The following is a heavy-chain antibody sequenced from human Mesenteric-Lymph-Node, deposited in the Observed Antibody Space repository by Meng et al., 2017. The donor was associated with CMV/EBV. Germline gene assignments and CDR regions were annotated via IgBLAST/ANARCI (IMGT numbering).Heavy chain of an antibody. CDR1: VGSSSGYY. CDR2: INHSGST. J-gene: IGHJ4*02. V-gene: IGHV4-34*01. D-gene: IGHD3-9*01. CDR3: ARGSSYDILTGYFDY. Sequence: QVRLHTGAAGMLMTSKTPPDTCADYVGSSSGYYWNWIRQSPEKVLYWIGEINHSGSTTYNPSFTSRIIISVDTSTNQISLNMSSVTAADTAVYYCARGSSYDILTGYFDYWGQGALVTVSS.